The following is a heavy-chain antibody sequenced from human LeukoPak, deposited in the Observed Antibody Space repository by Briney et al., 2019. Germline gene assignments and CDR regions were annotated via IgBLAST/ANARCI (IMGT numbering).Heavy chain of an antibody. CDR1: GYSISTSYY. Sequence: PSETLSLTCTVSGYSISTSYYWGWIRQPPGKGLEWIGSIYHSGNTYYNPSLESRVTISVDTSKNQFSLKLNSVTAADTAVYYCARAGYGDSDFDYWGQGTLVTVSS. V-gene: IGHV4-38-2*02. D-gene: IGHD4-17*01. J-gene: IGHJ4*02. CDR3: ARAGYGDSDFDY. CDR2: IYHSGNT.